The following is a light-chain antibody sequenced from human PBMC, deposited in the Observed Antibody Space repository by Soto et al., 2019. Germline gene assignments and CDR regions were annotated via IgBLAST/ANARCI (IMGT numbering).Light chain of an antibody. V-gene: IGLV1-47*01. CDR3: AAWDDTVRSYV. CDR2: RND. Sequence: QSVLTQPSSVSGTPGQGVTISCSGSISNIGNNYVYWFQQLPVTAPKVLSNRNDQRPSGVPDRFSGSKSGTSASLAISGLRSEDEADYYCAAWDDTVRSYVFGTGTKLTVL. J-gene: IGLJ1*01. CDR1: ISNIGNNY.